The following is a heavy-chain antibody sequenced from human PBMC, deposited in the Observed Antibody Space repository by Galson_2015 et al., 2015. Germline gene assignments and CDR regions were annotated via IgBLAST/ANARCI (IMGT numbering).Heavy chain of an antibody. CDR3: ARGASNGYNSKFDY. V-gene: IGHV1-69*10. CDR1: GGTFSSYA. CDR2: IIPIFGIA. D-gene: IGHD5-24*01. J-gene: IGHJ4*02. Sequence: SVKVSCKASGGTFSSYAISWVRQAPGQGLEWMGGIIPIFGIANYAQKFQGRVTITADKSTSTAYMELSSLRSEDTAVYYCARGASNGYNSKFDYWGQGTLVTVSS.